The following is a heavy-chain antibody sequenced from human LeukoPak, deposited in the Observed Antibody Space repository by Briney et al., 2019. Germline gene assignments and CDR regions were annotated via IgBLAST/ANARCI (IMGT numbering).Heavy chain of an antibody. Sequence: PGGSLRLSCAASGFTVSSNYMSWVRQAPEKGLEWVSVIYSGGSTYYADSVKGRFTISRDNSKNTLYLQMNSLRAEDTAVYYCARDRLQFGFDPWGQGTLVTVSS. CDR1: GFTVSSNY. CDR2: IYSGGST. CDR3: ARDRLQFGFDP. J-gene: IGHJ5*02. V-gene: IGHV3-53*01. D-gene: IGHD4-11*01.